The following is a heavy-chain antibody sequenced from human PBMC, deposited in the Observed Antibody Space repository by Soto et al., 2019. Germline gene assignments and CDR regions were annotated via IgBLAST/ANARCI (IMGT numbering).Heavy chain of an antibody. CDR3: VIDYGHSGYFDY. V-gene: IGHV3-74*01. CDR1: GFTFRSYW. Sequence: EVQLVESGGGLVQPGGSLRLSCAAYGFTFRSYWMHWVRQAPGKGLEWVSYIFNEEKTTNYADAVKGRFTISRDNARNTLFLQMSNLKAEDTAVYYCVIDYGHSGYFDYWGQGTQVTVSS. D-gene: IGHD3-22*01. CDR2: IFNEEKTT. J-gene: IGHJ4*02.